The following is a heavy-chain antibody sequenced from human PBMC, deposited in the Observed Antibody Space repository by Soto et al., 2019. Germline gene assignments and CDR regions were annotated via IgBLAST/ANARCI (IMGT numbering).Heavy chain of an antibody. D-gene: IGHD2-15*01. CDR3: AKDGGGSCHIGCWFDP. J-gene: IGHJ5*02. V-gene: IGHV3-23*01. Sequence: GGSLRLSCAASGFTFSTYALTWVRQAPGKGLEWVSSISGSGGTTYYADSVKGRFTLSRDDSKNTLYLQMNSLRAEDTAIYYCAKDGGGSCHIGCWFDPWGQGTLVTVSS. CDR2: ISGSGGTT. CDR1: GFTFSTYA.